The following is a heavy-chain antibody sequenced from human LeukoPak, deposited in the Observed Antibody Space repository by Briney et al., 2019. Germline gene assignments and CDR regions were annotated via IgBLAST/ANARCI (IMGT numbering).Heavy chain of an antibody. CDR1: GFTFSSYA. V-gene: IGHV3-30*02. CDR2: IRYDGSYK. J-gene: IGHJ4*02. CDR3: AKDDSWLQFGV. D-gene: IGHD5-24*01. Sequence: GGSLRLSCAASGFTFSSYAIYWVRQAPGKGLEWVASIRYDGSYKYYADSVKGRFIISRDNSKNTLYLEVISLTVEDTAVYYCAKDDSWLQFGVWSPGTLVTV.